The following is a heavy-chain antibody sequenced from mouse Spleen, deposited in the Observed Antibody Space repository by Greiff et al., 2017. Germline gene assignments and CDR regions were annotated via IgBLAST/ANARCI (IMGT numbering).Heavy chain of an antibody. V-gene: IGHV1-69*01. CDR2: IDPSDSYT. CDR3: ARLGLLLLENY. D-gene: IGHD1-1*01. CDR1: GYTFTSYW. J-gene: IGHJ2*01. Sequence: QVQLQQSGAELVMPGASVKLSCKASGYTFTSYWMHWVKQRPGQGLEWIGEIDPSDSYTNYNQKFKGKATLTVDKSSSTAYMQLSSLTSEDSAVYYCARLGLLLLENYWGQGTTLTVSS.